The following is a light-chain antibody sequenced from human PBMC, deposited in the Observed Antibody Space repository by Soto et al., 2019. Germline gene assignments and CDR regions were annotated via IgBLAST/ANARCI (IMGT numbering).Light chain of an antibody. Sequence: QSALTQPASVSGSPGQSITISCTGTSSDVGAYNYVSWYQQHPGKAPKLMIYDVSNRPSGVSDRFSGSKSDNTASLTISGLQAEDEGDYYCCSYTSSTTVVFGGGTKLTVL. CDR2: DVS. J-gene: IGLJ2*01. CDR3: CSYTSSTTVV. CDR1: SSDVGAYNY. V-gene: IGLV2-14*01.